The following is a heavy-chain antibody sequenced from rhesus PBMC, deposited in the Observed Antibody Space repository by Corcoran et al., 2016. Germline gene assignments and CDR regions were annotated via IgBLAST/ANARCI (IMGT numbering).Heavy chain of an antibody. V-gene: IGHV1-138*01. CDR2: INPRTGGT. J-gene: IGHJ4*01. CDR3: ARDRYSGSWNFGY. D-gene: IGHD6-25*01. Sequence: QVQLVQSGAEVKKPGSSVKVSCKASGYTFTDYYIHWVRQALGQGLEWMGEINPRTGGTNYEQNLQGRVTVTRDTSTSTAFMELSSLRSEDTAVYYCARDRYSGSWNFGYWGQGVLVTVSS. CDR1: GYTFTDYY.